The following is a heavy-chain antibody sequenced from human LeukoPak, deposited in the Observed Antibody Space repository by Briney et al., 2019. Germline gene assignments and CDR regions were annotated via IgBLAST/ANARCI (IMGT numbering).Heavy chain of an antibody. CDR2: IYYSGST. D-gene: IGHD6-6*01. Sequence: SETLSLTCTVSGGSISSYYWSWIRQPPGKGLEWIGSIYYSGSTYYNPSLTSRVTISVDTSKNQFSLKLSSVTAADTAVYYCARRARATYYYYYYYMDVWGKGTTVTISS. CDR1: GGSISSYY. V-gene: IGHV4-59*05. J-gene: IGHJ6*03. CDR3: ARRARATYYYYYYYMDV.